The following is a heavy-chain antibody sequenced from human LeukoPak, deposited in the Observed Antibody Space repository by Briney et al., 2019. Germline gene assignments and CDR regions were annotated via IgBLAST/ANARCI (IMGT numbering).Heavy chain of an antibody. V-gene: IGHV1-46*01. CDR2: INPSGGST. CDR3: ARGGGLSSSGSYPGDAFDI. Sequence: GASVKVSCKASGYTFTSYYMHWVRQAPGQGLGWMGIINPSGGSTSYAQKFQGRVTMTRDTSTSTVYMELSSLRSEDTAVYYCARGGGLSSSGSYPGDAFDIWGQGTMVTVSS. CDR1: GYTFTSYY. D-gene: IGHD1-26*01. J-gene: IGHJ3*02.